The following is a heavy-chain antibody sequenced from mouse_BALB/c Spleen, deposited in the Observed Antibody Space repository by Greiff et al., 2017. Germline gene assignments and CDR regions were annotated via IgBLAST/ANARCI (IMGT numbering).Heavy chain of an antibody. CDR1: GFNIKDTY. Sequence: EVQLQQSGAELVKPGASVKLSCTASGFNIKDTYMHWVKQRPEQGLEWIGRIDPANGNTKYDPKFQGKATITADTSSNTAYLQLSSLTSEDTAVYYCAPTMTSYYYAMDYWGQGTSVTVSS. D-gene: IGHD2-10*01. V-gene: IGHV14-3*02. CDR3: APTMTSYYYAMDY. J-gene: IGHJ4*01. CDR2: IDPANGNT.